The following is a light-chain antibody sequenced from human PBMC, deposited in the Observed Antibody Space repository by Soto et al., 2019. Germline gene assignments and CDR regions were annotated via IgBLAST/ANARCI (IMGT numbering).Light chain of an antibody. CDR3: QQYVSLPIT. V-gene: IGKV3-20*01. CDR1: QSIGSSY. J-gene: IGKJ5*01. CDR2: GAS. Sequence: EIVLTQSPGTLSLSPEERATLSCRASQSIGSSYLAWYQQKPGQAPRLLIYGASTRATGIPDRFSGSVSGTDFTLTINRVAPEDFAVYYCQQYVSLPITFGQGTRLEIK.